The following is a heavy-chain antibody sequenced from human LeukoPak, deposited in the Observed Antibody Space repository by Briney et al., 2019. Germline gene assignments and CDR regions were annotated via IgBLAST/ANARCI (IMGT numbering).Heavy chain of an antibody. CDR3: AKDPYVWSGSIYYYGMDV. D-gene: IGHD3-3*01. V-gene: IGHV3-21*01. CDR2: ISSSSSYI. Sequence: PGGSLRLSCAASGFTFSSYSMNWVRQAPGKGLEWVSSISSSSSYIYYADSVKGRFTISRDNAKNSLYLQMNSLRAEDTAVYYCAKDPYVWSGSIYYYGMDVWGQGTTVTVSS. J-gene: IGHJ6*02. CDR1: GFTFSSYS.